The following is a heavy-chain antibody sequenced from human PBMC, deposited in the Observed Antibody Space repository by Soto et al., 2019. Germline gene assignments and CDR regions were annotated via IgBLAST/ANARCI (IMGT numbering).Heavy chain of an antibody. V-gene: IGHV3-23*01. D-gene: IGHD4-4*01. CDR3: VRHSYFAFDF. CDR2: IGMSGGDT. Sequence: HPGGSLRLSCAPSGFTFSNFVMSWVRQAPGKGLDWVSTIGMSGGDTYYPDSVKGRFTISRDNSKNTLSLQMNSLRAEDTAVYYCVRHSYFAFDFWGQGALVTVSS. J-gene: IGHJ4*02. CDR1: GFTFSNFV.